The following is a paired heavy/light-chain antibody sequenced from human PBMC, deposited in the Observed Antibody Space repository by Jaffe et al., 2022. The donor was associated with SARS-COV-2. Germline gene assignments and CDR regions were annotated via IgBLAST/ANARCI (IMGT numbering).Light chain of an antibody. CDR3: SAWDDSLKGVA. CDR2: NND. J-gene: IGLJ2*01. V-gene: IGLV1-44*01. Sequence: QSVLTQPPSASGAPGQRVTISCSGSSSNIGTNIVNWYQQLPGTAPKLLIYNNDQRPSGVPDRISGSKSGTSASLAISGLQSDDEADYYCSAWDDSLKGVAFAGGTKLTVL. CDR1: SSNIGTNI.
Heavy chain of an antibody. V-gene: IGHV3-74*01. CDR3: ARGNVQWRNGMDV. D-gene: IGHD1-26*01. CDR1: GFTFSSHW. J-gene: IGHJ6*02. CDR2: ISGDGSST. Sequence: EVQLVESGGGLVQPGGSLRLSCGASGFTFSSHWVHWVRQAPGKAPVWVSRISGDGSSTHYADSVKGRFTISRDNAKNTLFLQMNSLRVEDTAVYYCARGNVQWRNGMDVWGQGTTVTVSS.